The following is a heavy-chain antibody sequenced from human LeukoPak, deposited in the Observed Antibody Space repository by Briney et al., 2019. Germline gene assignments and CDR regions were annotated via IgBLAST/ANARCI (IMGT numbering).Heavy chain of an antibody. V-gene: IGHV3-30*04. J-gene: IGHJ4*02. CDR1: GFTFSSYA. Sequence: GGSLRLSCAASGFTFSSYAMHWVRQAPGKGLEWVAVISYDGSNKYYVDFVKGRFTISRDNSKNTLYLQMNSLRAEDTAVYYCARDPQYNWNYGPRGSYFDYWGQGTLVTVSS. D-gene: IGHD1-7*01. CDR3: ARDPQYNWNYGPRGSYFDY. CDR2: ISYDGSNK.